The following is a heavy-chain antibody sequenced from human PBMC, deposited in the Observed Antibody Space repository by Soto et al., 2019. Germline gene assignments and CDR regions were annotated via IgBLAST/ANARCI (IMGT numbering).Heavy chain of an antibody. CDR2: ISGSGGST. D-gene: IGHD1-26*01. CDR1: GITFNSYA. V-gene: IGHV3-23*01. J-gene: IGHJ4*02. Sequence: EVQLLESGGGLVQPGGYLRISCAASGITFNSYAMRWVRQAPVKGLEWVSAISGSGGSTYYADSVKGRFTISRDNSKNTLYLQMNSLRAEDTAVYYCARRGSGSYYDYWGQGTLVTVSS. CDR3: ARRGSGSYYDY.